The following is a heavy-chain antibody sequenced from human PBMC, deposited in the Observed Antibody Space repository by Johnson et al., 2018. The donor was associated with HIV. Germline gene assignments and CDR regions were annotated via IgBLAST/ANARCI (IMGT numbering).Heavy chain of an antibody. Sequence: QVQLVESGGGVVQPGGSLRLSCAASGFTFSSYGMHWVRQAPGKGLEWVAFIRYDGSNKYYADSVKGRFTISRDNSKNTLYLQMNSRRAEDTAVDYCEKALARYSSGWHDAFDIWGQGTMVTVSS. CDR3: EKALARYSSGWHDAFDI. CDR2: IRYDGSNK. J-gene: IGHJ3*02. CDR1: GFTFSSYG. V-gene: IGHV3-30*02. D-gene: IGHD6-19*01.